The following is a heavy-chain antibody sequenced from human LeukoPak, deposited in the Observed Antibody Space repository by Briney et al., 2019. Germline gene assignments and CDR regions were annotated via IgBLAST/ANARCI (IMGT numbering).Heavy chain of an antibody. CDR3: ASPSADTPGGAFDI. CDR2: IYYSGST. J-gene: IGHJ3*02. V-gene: IGHV4-61*01. D-gene: IGHD2-2*01. Sequence: SETLSLTCTVSGGSVSSGTYYWSWIRQPPGRGLEGIAYIYYSGSTNYNPSLKSRVTISVDKSKNQFSLKLSSVTAADTAVYYFASPSADTPGGAFDIWGQGTMVTVYS. CDR1: GGSVSSGTYY.